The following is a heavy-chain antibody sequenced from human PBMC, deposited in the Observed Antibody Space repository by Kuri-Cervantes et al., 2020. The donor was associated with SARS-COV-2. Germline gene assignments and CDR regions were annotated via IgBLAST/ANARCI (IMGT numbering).Heavy chain of an antibody. J-gene: IGHJ4*02. V-gene: IGHV3-11*06. D-gene: IGHD3-10*01. Sequence: GGSLRLSCAASGFTFSDYYMSWIRQAPGKGLEWVSSISSGGTYTHYADSVKGRFTISRDNAENSLYLQLNSLRAEDTAVYYCARDKYYSSGSQLDYWGQGTLVTVSS. CDR2: ISSGGTYT. CDR3: ARDKYYSSGSQLDY. CDR1: GFTFSDYY.